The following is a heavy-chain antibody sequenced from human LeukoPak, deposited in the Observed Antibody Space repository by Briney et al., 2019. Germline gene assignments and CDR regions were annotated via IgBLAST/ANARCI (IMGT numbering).Heavy chain of an antibody. Sequence: PGGSLRLSCAASGFTFSSYEMNWVRQAPGKGLEWVSYIGSSGSTIYYADSVKGRFTISRDNAKNSLYLQMNSLRAEDTAVYYCAGGDYYYYYGMDVWGKGTTVTVSS. CDR2: IGSSGSTI. V-gene: IGHV3-48*03. D-gene: IGHD3-10*01. CDR1: GFTFSSYE. J-gene: IGHJ6*04. CDR3: AGGDYYYYYGMDV.